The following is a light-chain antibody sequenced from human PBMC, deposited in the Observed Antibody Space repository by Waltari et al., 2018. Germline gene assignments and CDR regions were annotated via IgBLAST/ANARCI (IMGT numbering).Light chain of an antibody. J-gene: IGLJ3*02. V-gene: IGLV3-10*01. CDR3: YSADGSGDLGV. CDR2: DDD. Sequence: YELTQPPSVSVSPGQTARITCSGAPFPTKYAFLYQQKSGQALVLVIYDDDKRPSGIPERFSGSSSGSMATLTITGAQVGDEADYYCYSADGSGDLGVFGGGTKVTVL. CDR1: PFPTKY.